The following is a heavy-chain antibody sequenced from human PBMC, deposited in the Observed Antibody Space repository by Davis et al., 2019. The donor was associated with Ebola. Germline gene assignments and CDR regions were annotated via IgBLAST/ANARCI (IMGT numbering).Heavy chain of an antibody. V-gene: IGHV5-51*01. CDR3: ARMGKSYYDSLWDY. Sequence: GESLKISCKGSGYSFTSNWIAWVRQMPGKGLEWMGIIFPGDSDTRYSPSFQGQVSISVDKSISMAYLQWSSLKASDTAMYYCARMGKSYYDSLWDYWGQGTLVTVSS. CDR1: GYSFTSNW. CDR2: IFPGDSDT. D-gene: IGHD3-10*01. J-gene: IGHJ4*02.